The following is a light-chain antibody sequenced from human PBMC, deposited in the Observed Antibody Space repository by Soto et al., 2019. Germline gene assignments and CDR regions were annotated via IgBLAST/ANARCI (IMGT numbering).Light chain of an antibody. CDR3: QQYNNWPVT. Sequence: EIVMTQSPATLSVSPGERATLSCRASQSVSSNLAWYQQKPGQAPRLLIYGASTRATGIPARFSRSGSGTEFPLTISSLQSEDFAVYYCQQYNNWPVTFGPGNKVDIK. J-gene: IGKJ3*01. CDR1: QSVSSN. V-gene: IGKV3-15*01. CDR2: GAS.